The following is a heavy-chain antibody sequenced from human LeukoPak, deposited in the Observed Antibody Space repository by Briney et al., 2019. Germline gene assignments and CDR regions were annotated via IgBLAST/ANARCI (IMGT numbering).Heavy chain of an antibody. CDR3: ARVGTKGQPRAYYYYYYIDV. V-gene: IGHV4-61*02. CDR2: IYTSGST. J-gene: IGHJ6*03. CDR1: GGSISSGSYY. Sequence: PSQTLSLTCTVSGGSISSGSYYWRWIRQPAGKGLEWIGRIYTSGSTNYNPSLKSRVTISVDTSKNQFSLKLSSVTAADTAVYYCARVGTKGQPRAYYYYYYIDVWGKGTTVTVSS. D-gene: IGHD6-13*01.